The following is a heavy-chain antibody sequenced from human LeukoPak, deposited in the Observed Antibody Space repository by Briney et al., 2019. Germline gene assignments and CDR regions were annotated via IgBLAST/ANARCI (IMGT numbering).Heavy chain of an antibody. J-gene: IGHJ3*02. V-gene: IGHV1-18*01. CDR2: ISAYNGNT. CDR3: ARAKLSRAFDI. CDR1: GYTFTSYG. Sequence: ASVKLSCKASGYTFTSYGISWVRQAPGQGLEWMGWISAYNGNTNYAQKLQGRVTMTTDTSTSTAYMEPRSMRSDDTAVYYCARAKLSRAFDIWGQGTMVTVSS.